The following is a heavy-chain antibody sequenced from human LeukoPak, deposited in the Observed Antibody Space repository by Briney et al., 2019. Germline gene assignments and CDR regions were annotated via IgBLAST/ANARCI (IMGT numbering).Heavy chain of an antibody. V-gene: IGHV4-31*03. CDR2: IYYSGST. CDR3: ARGLGYCSSTSCYGGVYYYYYYVDV. J-gene: IGHJ6*03. D-gene: IGHD2-2*01. CDR1: GGSISSGGYY. Sequence: SQTLSLTCTVSGGSISSGGYYWSWIRQHPGKGLEWIGYIYYSGSTYYNPSLKSRVTISVDTSKNQFSLKLSSVTAADTAVYYCARGLGYCSSTSCYGGVYYYYYYVDVWGKGTTVTVSS.